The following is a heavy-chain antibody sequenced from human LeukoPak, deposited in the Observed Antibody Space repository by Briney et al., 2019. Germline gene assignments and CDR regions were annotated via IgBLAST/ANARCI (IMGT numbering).Heavy chain of an antibody. D-gene: IGHD5-18*01. CDR1: GGTFISYA. CDR2: IIPIFGTA. Sequence: SVKVSCKASGGTFISYAISWVRQAPGQGLEWMGGIIPIFGTANYALKFQGRVTITTDESTSTAYMELSSLRSEDTAVYYCARDTAMAYYFDYWGQGTLVTVPS. J-gene: IGHJ4*02. V-gene: IGHV1-69*05. CDR3: ARDTAMAYYFDY.